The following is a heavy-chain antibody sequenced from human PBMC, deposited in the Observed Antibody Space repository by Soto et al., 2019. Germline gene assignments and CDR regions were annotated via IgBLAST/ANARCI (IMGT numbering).Heavy chain of an antibody. CDR1: GATFSGNF. V-gene: IGHV1-2*02. Sequence: QVQLVQSGAEVREPGASVKVSCKPSGATFSGNFFHWVRQAPGQGLEWMGWINPDNGDTNYAQNFPDRVTMSRATSISTAYMDLSRLIYDDAAVYFCARERSGANFQYWGQGTLVTVSS. J-gene: IGHJ4*02. D-gene: IGHD3-10*01. CDR3: ARERSGANFQY. CDR2: INPDNGDT.